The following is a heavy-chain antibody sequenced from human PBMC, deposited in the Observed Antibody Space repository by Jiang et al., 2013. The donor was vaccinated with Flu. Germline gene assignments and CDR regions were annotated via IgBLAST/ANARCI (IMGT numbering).Heavy chain of an antibody. CDR1: GFSFSDFS. Sequence: RLSCATSGFSFSDFSMSWIRQAPGKGLEWISFISGSGSAAHYADSVQGRFTISRDNAKDSLYLQMNSLRAEDTAVYYCARDNEYSGYDPYFDYWGQGTLVTVSS. CDR2: ISGSGSAA. D-gene: IGHD5-12*01. V-gene: IGHV3-11*04. CDR3: ARDNEYSGYDPYFDY. J-gene: IGHJ4*02.